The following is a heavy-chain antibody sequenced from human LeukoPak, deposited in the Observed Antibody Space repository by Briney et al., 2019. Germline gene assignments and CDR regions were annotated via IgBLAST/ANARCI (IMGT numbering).Heavy chain of an antibody. CDR2: INNGGVST. J-gene: IGHJ4*02. CDR1: GFTFISYG. V-gene: IGHV3-74*01. D-gene: IGHD2-21*02. Sequence: GGSLRLSCAASGFTFISYGMQWVRQAPGKGLVWVSRINNGGVSTSYADSVRGRFTASRDNGKNTLYLQMNSLRAEDTGVYYCARELPREVTLDYWGQGTLVTVSS. CDR3: ARELPREVTLDY.